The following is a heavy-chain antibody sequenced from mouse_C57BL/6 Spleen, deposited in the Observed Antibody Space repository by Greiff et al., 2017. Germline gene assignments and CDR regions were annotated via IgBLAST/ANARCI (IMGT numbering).Heavy chain of an antibody. Sequence: VMLVESGPGLVQPSQSLSITCTVSGFSLTSYGVHWVRQSPGKGLEWLGVIWSGGSTDYNAAFISRLSISKDNSKSQVFFKMNSLQADDTAIYYCARITTVVPYFDVWGTGTTVTVSS. D-gene: IGHD1-1*01. J-gene: IGHJ1*03. V-gene: IGHV2-2*01. CDR1: GFSLTSYG. CDR2: IWSGGST. CDR3: ARITTVVPYFDV.